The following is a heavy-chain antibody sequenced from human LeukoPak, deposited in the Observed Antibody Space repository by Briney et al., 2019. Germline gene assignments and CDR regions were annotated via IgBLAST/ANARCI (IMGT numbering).Heavy chain of an antibody. J-gene: IGHJ4*02. CDR2: IIPILSIA. V-gene: IGHV1-69*04. Sequence: SVKVSCKASGGTFSSYTISWVRQAPGQGLEWVGRIIPILSIANYAQKFQGRVTITADKSTSTAYMELSSLRSEDTAVYYCARELEYYDSSGPTPRYYFDYWGQGTLVTVSS. CDR1: GGTFSSYT. D-gene: IGHD3-22*01. CDR3: ARELEYYDSSGPTPRYYFDY.